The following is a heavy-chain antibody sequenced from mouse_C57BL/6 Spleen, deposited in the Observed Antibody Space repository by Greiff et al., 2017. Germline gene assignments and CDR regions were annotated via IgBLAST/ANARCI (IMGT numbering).Heavy chain of an antibody. Sequence: VQGVESGAELVKPGASVKISCKASGYAFSSYWMNWVKQRPGKGLEWIGQIYPGDGDTNYNGKFKGKATLTADKSSSTAYMQLSSLTSEDSAVYFCASGDYGSSTWFAYWGQGTLVTVSA. CDR1: GYAFSSYW. D-gene: IGHD1-1*01. J-gene: IGHJ3*01. CDR3: ASGDYGSSTWFAY. CDR2: IYPGDGDT. V-gene: IGHV1-80*01.